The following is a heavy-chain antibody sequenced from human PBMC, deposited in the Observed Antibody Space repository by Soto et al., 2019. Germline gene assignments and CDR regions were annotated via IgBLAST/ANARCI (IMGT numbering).Heavy chain of an antibody. J-gene: IGHJ6*03. CDR3: ARDGYSSGWYAAYDYYYMDF. V-gene: IGHV1-18*01. CDR1: GYTFTSYG. D-gene: IGHD6-19*01. Sequence: VQLVQSGAEVKKPGPSVKVSCKASGYTFTSYGLSWVRQAPGQGLEWMGWITAYNGNTNYAQKLQGRVTMTTDTSTSTAYMELSSLRSDDTAVYYCARDGYSSGWYAAYDYYYMDFWGKGTTVIVSS. CDR2: ITAYNGNT.